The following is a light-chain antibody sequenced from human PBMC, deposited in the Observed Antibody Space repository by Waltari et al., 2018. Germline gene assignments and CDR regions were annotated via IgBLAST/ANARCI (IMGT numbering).Light chain of an antibody. Sequence: DIQMTQSPSSLSASVGANVTLTSRASPAIDKYLNWYQQKPGKAPRHLIHTTSSLQGGVPSRFSGSGSGSEFALTIASLQPEDSATYYCQQSFSMPPTFGGGTKVEI. V-gene: IGKV1-39*01. CDR1: PAIDKY. J-gene: IGKJ4*01. CDR3: QQSFSMPPT. CDR2: TTS.